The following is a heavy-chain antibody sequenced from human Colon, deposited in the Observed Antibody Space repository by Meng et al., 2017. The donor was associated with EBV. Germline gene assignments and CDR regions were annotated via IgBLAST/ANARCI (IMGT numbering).Heavy chain of an antibody. Sequence: QVQLKAAGPGLVKSAGTLYVTCAVSGDSITSNAWWSWVRQPPGKGLEWIGQIHHTGYSTFNPSLQSRVTMSVDKSKNQFFLTVRSVTASDTAVYYCARRDYGNYPLKSPWGQGVLVTVSS. CDR2: IHHTGYS. J-gene: IGHJ5*02. V-gene: IGHV4-4*02. CDR3: ARRDYGNYPLKSP. D-gene: IGHD4-17*01. CDR1: GDSITSNAW.